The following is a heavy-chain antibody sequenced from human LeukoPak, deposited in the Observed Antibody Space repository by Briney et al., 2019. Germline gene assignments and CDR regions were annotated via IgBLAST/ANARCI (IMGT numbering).Heavy chain of an antibody. CDR2: IYYSGST. Sequence: PSETLSLTCTVSGGSISSYYWSWIRQPPGKGLEWIGSIYYSGSTYYNPSLKSRVTISVDTSKNQFSLKLSSVTAADTAVYYCARRYIVVVPAAIGYGMDVWGQGTTVTVSS. CDR1: GGSISSYY. CDR3: ARRYIVVVPAAIGYGMDV. J-gene: IGHJ6*02. V-gene: IGHV4-59*05. D-gene: IGHD2-2*01.